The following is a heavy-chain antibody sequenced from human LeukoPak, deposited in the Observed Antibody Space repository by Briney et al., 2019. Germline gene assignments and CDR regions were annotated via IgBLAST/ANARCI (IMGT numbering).Heavy chain of an antibody. CDR1: GFTFSNYN. V-gene: IGHV3-21*01. CDR3: AREHPYYYDSSGTALMAEIKYYFDY. J-gene: IGHJ4*02. CDR2: ISSSSSYI. Sequence: GGSLRLSCEASGFTFSNYNMNWVRQAPGKGLEWVSSISSSSSYIYYADSVKGRFTISRDNAKNSLYLQMNSLRAEDTGVYYCAREHPYYYDSSGTALMAEIKYYFDYWGQGTLVTVSS. D-gene: IGHD3-22*01.